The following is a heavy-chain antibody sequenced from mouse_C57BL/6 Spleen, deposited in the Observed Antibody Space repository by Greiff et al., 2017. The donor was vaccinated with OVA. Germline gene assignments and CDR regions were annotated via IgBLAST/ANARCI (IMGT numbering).Heavy chain of an antibody. CDR2: IYPGDGDT. Sequence: QVQLQQSGPELVKPGASVKISCKASGYAFSSSWMNWVKQRPGKGLEWIGRIYPGDGDTNYNGKFKGKATLTADKSSSTAYMQLSSLTSDDSAVYFCAREGAYYSNYGFAYWGQGTLVTVSA. D-gene: IGHD2-5*01. V-gene: IGHV1-82*01. CDR3: AREGAYYSNYGFAY. J-gene: IGHJ3*01. CDR1: GYAFSSSW.